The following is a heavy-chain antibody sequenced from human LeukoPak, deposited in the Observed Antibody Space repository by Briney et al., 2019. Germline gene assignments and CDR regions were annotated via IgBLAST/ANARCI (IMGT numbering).Heavy chain of an antibody. V-gene: IGHV1-2*02. Sequence: ASVKVSCKASGYTFTGHYMHWVRQAPGQGLEWMGWINPNSGGTNYAQKFQGRVTMTRDTSISTAYMQLSRLRSDDTAVYYCAAETDPLDYWGQGTPVTVSS. CDR3: AAETDPLDY. D-gene: IGHD2-21*02. CDR2: INPNSGGT. J-gene: IGHJ4*02. CDR1: GYTFTGHY.